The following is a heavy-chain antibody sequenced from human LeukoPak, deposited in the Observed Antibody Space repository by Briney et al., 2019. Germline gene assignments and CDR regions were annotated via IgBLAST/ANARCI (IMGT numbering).Heavy chain of an antibody. J-gene: IGHJ4*02. CDR1: GFTFSMHW. Sequence: PGGSLRPSCAASGFTFSMHWMSWVRRAPGKGLEWVANTKEDGSEKYYVDSVTGRFTISRDNAKNSLYLQMNSLRAEDTAVYYCVRDDSRYGGSPGYWGQGTLVIV. V-gene: IGHV3-7*01. CDR2: TKEDGSEK. CDR3: VRDDSRYGGSPGY. D-gene: IGHD1-26*01.